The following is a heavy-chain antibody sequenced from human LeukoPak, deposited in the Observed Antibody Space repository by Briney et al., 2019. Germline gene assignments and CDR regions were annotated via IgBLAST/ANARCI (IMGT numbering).Heavy chain of an antibody. J-gene: IGHJ4*02. V-gene: IGHV3-30*18. CDR1: GFTFSSYG. CDR3: AKAVSRPYSSSSDYPDY. CDR2: ISYDGSNK. D-gene: IGHD6-6*01. Sequence: GRSLRLSCAASGFTFSSYGMHWVRPAPGNGLEWVAVISYDGSNKYYADSVKGRFTISRDNSKNTLYLQMNSLRAEDTAVYYCAKAVSRPYSSSSDYPDYWGQGTLVTVSS.